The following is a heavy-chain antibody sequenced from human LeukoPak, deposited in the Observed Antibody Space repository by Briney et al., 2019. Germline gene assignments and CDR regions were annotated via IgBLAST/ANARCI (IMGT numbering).Heavy chain of an antibody. Sequence: GASVKVSCKASGYTFTSYYMHWVRQAPGQGLEWMGIINPSGGSTSYAQKFQGRVTMTRDMSTSTVYMELSSLRSEDTAVYYCARDLKHMVFDYWGQGTLVTVSS. J-gene: IGHJ4*02. V-gene: IGHV1-46*01. CDR2: INPSGGST. CDR1: GYTFTSYY. D-gene: IGHD2-21*01. CDR3: ARDLKHMVFDY.